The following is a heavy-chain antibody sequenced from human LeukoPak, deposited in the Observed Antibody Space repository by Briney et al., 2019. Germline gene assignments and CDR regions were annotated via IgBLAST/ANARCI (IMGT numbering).Heavy chain of an antibody. D-gene: IGHD2-21*02. V-gene: IGHV3-21*01. CDR3: ARFCGGDCAGSIDI. J-gene: IGHJ3*02. CDR1: GFTFSTYS. CDR2: ISSSSSYI. Sequence: GGSLRLSCAASGFTFSTYSMNWVRQAPGKGLEWVSSISSSSSYIYYADSVKGRFTISRDNAKKSLYLQMNSLRAEDTAVYYCARFCGGDCAGSIDIWGQGTMVTVSS.